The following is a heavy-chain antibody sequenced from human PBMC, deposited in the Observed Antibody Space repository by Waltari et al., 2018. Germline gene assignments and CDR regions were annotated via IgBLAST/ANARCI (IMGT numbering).Heavy chain of an antibody. CDR1: GFTFSDSW. CDR3: AKGHTTLAP. V-gene: IGHV3-7*01. CDR2: IKLDESEN. J-gene: IGHJ5*02. D-gene: IGHD1-1*01. Sequence: EVQLVESGGGLVQPGGSLRLSCAASGFTFSDSWMTWVRQTPGKGLEWVANIKLDESENYYVDSVKGRFTISRDNAKNSLFLQMNSLRVDDTAVYYCAKGHTTLAPGGQGTLVTVSS.